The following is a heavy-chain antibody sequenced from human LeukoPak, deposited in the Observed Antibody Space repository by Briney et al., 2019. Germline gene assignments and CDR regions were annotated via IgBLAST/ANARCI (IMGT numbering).Heavy chain of an antibody. Sequence: SETLSLTCSVSGDSISSFYWNCVRESPGRGLEWIGNIHYSGSSIYNPSLRSRVTMSIDTSKKQFFLKLRSVTAADTAVYYCVLAPNSNWFDFWGQGTLVTVSS. J-gene: IGHJ4*02. CDR2: IHYSGSS. V-gene: IGHV4-59*08. CDR3: VLAPNSNWFDF. D-gene: IGHD2-15*01. CDR1: GDSISSFY.